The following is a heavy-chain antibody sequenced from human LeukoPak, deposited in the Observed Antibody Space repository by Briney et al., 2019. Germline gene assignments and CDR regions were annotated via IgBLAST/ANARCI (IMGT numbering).Heavy chain of an antibody. J-gene: IGHJ3*01. CDR2: INPNSSCT. Sequence: AAVKVSCKASGYTSTDYYIHWVRQARGQGLEWMGCINPNSSCTNNAQNFQGRVNMTRDTPISTAYMELSRLTSDDMAVYYCAREIAVTGTKAFDVWGQGTMVTVSS. V-gene: IGHV1-2*02. CDR1: GYTSTDYY. D-gene: IGHD6-19*01. CDR3: AREIAVTGTKAFDV.